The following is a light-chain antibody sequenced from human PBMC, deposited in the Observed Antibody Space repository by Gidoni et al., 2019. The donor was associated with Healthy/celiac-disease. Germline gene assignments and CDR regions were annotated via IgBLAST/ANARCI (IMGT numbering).Light chain of an antibody. CDR1: QSISSY. J-gene: IGKJ4*01. CDR3: QQRSNWPPLT. Sequence: PATLSLSPGERATLFCRASQSISSYLAWYQQKPGQAPRLLIYDASNRATGIPARFSGSGSGTDFTLTISSLEPEDFAVYYCQQRSNWPPLTFGGGTKVEIK. V-gene: IGKV3-11*01. CDR2: DAS.